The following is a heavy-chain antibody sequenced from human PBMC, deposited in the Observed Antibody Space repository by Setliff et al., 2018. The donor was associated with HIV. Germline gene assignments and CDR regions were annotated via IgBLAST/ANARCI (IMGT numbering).Heavy chain of an antibody. J-gene: IGHJ4*02. D-gene: IGHD5-18*01. CDR1: GYSISSGYY. V-gene: IGHV4-38-2*02. CDR2: FYHSTT. CDR3: ARQVGSQYSYWAYYFDS. Sequence: SETLSLTCTVSGYSISSGYYWGWIRQPPGTGLEWIGSFYHSTTYYNPSLKSRVTISVDTSKNQFSLKLSSVTAADTAIYYCARQVGSQYSYWAYYFDSWGQGALVTVSS.